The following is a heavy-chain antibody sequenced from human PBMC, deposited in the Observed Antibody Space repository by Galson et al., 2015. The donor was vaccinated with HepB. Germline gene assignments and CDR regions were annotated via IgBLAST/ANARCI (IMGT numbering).Heavy chain of an antibody. J-gene: IGHJ6*02. CDR3: ATDSVAAADTGYYYGMDV. CDR1: GYTLTELS. V-gene: IGHV1-24*01. CDR2: FDPEDGET. D-gene: IGHD6-13*01. Sequence: SVKVSCKVSGYTLTELSMHWVRQAPGKGLEWMGGFDPEDGETIYAQKFQGRVTMTEDTSTDTAYMELSSLRSEDTAVYYCATDSVAAADTGYYYGMDVWGQRTTVTVSS.